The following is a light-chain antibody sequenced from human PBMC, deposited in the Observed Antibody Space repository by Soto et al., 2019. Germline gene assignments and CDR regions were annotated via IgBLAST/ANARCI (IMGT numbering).Light chain of an antibody. CDR2: PAS. CDR3: QQLNSYPPYT. Sequence: DIQLTQSPSFLSASVGDRVTITCRAIQGISSYLAWYQQKPGKAPKLLIYPASTLQSGVPSRFSGSGSGTEFTLTISSLQPEDFATYYCQQLNSYPPYTFGQGTKLEIK. CDR1: QGISSY. V-gene: IGKV1-9*01. J-gene: IGKJ2*01.